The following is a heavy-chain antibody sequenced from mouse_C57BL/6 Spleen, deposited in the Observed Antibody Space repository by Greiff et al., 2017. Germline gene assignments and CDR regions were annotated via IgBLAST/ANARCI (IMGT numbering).Heavy chain of an antibody. J-gene: IGHJ2*01. CDR2: INPNNGGT. D-gene: IGHD2-1*01. CDR1: GYTFTDYY. V-gene: IGHV1-18*01. CDR3: ARSRGNLDY. Sequence: EVQLQESGPELVKPGASVTIPCKASGYTFTDYYMDWVKQSPGKNLEWIGDINPNNGGTIYNQKFKGKATLTVDKSSSTAYMELRSLTSEDTAVYYGARSRGNLDYWGQGTTLTVSS.